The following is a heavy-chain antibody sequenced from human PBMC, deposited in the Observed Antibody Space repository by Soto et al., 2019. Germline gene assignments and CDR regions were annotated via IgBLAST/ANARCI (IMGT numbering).Heavy chain of an antibody. CDR1: GCTFTSYA. V-gene: IGHV1-3*01. D-gene: IGHD3-10*01. CDR3: ARAEITTYYYGSGSRYNWFDP. J-gene: IGHJ5*02. Sequence: GASVKVSCKASGCTFTSYAMHWVRQAPGQRLEWMGWINAGNGNTKYSQKFQGRVTITRDTSASTAYVELSSLRSEDTAVYYCARAEITTYYYGSGSRYNWFDPWGQGTLVTVSS. CDR2: INAGNGNT.